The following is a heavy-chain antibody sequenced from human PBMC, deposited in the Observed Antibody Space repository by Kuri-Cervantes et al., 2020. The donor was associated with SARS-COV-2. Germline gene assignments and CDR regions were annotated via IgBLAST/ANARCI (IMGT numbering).Heavy chain of an antibody. CDR3: ATVTPDIVVVPAAIPGAFDI. J-gene: IGHJ3*02. D-gene: IGHD2-2*02. Sequence: GSLKISCAASGFTFSSYGMHWVRQAPGKGLEWVSAISGSGGSTYYADSVKGRFTISRDNSKNTLYLQMNSLRAEDTAVYYCATVTPDIVVVPAAIPGAFDIWGQGTMVTVSS. CDR2: ISGSGGST. V-gene: IGHV3-23*01. CDR1: GFTFSSYG.